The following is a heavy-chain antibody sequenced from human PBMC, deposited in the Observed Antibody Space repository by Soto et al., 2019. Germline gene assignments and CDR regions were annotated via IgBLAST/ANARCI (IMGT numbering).Heavy chain of an antibody. D-gene: IGHD6-6*01. J-gene: IGHJ4*02. V-gene: IGHV4-31*03. CDR1: GESISSGGYY. CDR3: ARVSSSSSAADY. Sequence: QVQLQESGPGLVKASQTLSLICSVSGESISSGGYYWSWIRHHPGKGLEWIGYIYDSESAYYNPSLKSRVTISMDTSKNHFAMKLSSVTAADTAVYYCARVSSSSSAADYWGQGTLITVSS. CDR2: IYDSESA.